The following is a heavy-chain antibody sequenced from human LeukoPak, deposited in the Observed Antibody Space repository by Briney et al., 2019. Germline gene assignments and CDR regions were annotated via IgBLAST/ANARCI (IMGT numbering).Heavy chain of an antibody. D-gene: IGHD6-13*01. J-gene: IGHJ3*02. Sequence: ASVKVSCKASGYTFTSYGISWVRQAPGQGLEWMGWISAYNGNTNYAQKLQGRVTMTSDTSTSTAYMELRSLRSDDTAVYYCARDAVAAAGITPDAFDIWGQGTMVTVSS. CDR1: GYTFTSYG. V-gene: IGHV1-18*01. CDR3: ARDAVAAAGITPDAFDI. CDR2: ISAYNGNT.